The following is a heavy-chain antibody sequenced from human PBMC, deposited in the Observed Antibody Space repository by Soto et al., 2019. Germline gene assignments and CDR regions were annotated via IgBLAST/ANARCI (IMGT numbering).Heavy chain of an antibody. D-gene: IGHD6-6*01. V-gene: IGHV1-18*01. J-gene: IGHJ6*03. CDR1: GYTFSNHG. CDR3: ARVRQLVAYFYYYMDV. CDR2: IGAYNGNT. Sequence: QVQLLQSGAEVKKPGASVKVSCKASGYTFSNHGITWVRQAPGQGLEWMGWIGAYNGNTHYTQSPQGRVTMTTDTSTSRAYMELRGLRSDDTAVYYCARVRQLVAYFYYYMDVWGKGTTVTVSS.